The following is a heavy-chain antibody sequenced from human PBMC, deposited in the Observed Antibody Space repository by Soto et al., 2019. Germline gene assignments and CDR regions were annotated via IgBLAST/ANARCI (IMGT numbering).Heavy chain of an antibody. CDR1: GYSLTIYW. CDR3: ARGSGSYPDYYYYGMDV. J-gene: IGHJ6*02. D-gene: IGHD1-26*01. Sequence: GESLKISCKGSGYSLTIYWISWVRQMPGKGLEWMGRIDPSDSYTNYSPSFQGHVTISADKSISTAYLQWSSLKASDTAMYYCARGSGSYPDYYYYGMDVWGQGTTVTVSS. V-gene: IGHV5-10-1*01. CDR2: IDPSDSYT.